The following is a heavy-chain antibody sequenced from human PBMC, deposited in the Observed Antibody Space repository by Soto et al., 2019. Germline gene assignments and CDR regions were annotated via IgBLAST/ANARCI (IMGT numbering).Heavy chain of an antibody. D-gene: IGHD6-19*01. CDR2: IIPIFGTA. J-gene: IGHJ1*01. CDR1: GGTFSSYA. CDR3: ARPYSSGGDGYFQH. Sequence: QVQLVQSGAEVKKPGSSVKVSCKASGGTFSSYAISWVRQAPGQGLEWMGGIIPIFGTANYAQKFQGRVTIPADEPTSAADREQGSLRSKDTAVHYCARPYSSGGDGYFQHWGQGTLVTVSS. V-gene: IGHV1-69*12.